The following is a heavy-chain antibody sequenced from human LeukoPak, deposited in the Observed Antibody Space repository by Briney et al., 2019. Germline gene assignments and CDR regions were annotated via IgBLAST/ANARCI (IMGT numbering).Heavy chain of an antibody. CDR2: ISFDANTK. CDR1: GVTFSTYA. CDR3: ARDPSQGDS. V-gene: IGHV3-30-3*01. Sequence: GGALRLSCAAPGVTFSTYAMHRVRQPPGKGLEWVAVISFDANTKYYADSVKGRFTISRDNSKNTVYLQMNSLRPEDTAVYYCARDPSQGDSWGQGTLVTVSS. J-gene: IGHJ4*02.